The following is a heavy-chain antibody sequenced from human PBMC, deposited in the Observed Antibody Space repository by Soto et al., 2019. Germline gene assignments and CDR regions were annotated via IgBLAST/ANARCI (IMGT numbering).Heavy chain of an antibody. J-gene: IGHJ4*02. CDR1: GFTFSAYF. CDR3: ENPTAA. V-gene: IGHV3-23*01. Sequence: GGSLRLSCAASGFTFSAYFMSWVRQAPGKGLEWVSSITSSGVGTYYADSVKGRFTVSRDNSKNTVYLQMNSLRDEDTAVYYCENPTAAWGQGTLVTFSS. CDR2: ITSSGVGT. D-gene: IGHD4-4*01.